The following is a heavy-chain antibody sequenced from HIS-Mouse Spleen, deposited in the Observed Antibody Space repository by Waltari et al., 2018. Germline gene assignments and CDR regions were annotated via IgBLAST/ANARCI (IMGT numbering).Heavy chain of an antibody. Sequence: EVQLLESGGGLVQPGGSLRLSCSASGFTFRSYAMSWVRQAPGKGLEWVAAISGSGGSTYYADSVKGRFTISRDNSKNTLYLQMNSLRAEDTAVYYCAKDELGPFRYWGQGTLVTVSS. CDR1: GFTFRSYA. CDR3: AKDELGPFRY. D-gene: IGHD7-27*01. J-gene: IGHJ4*02. V-gene: IGHV3-23*01. CDR2: ISGSGGST.